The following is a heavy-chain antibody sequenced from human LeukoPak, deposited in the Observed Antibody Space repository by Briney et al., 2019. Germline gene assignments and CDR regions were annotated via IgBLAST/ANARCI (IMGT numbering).Heavy chain of an antibody. D-gene: IGHD4-17*01. CDR1: GYTFASYG. V-gene: IGHV1-18*01. CDR2: ISAYNGNT. CDR3: ARGPMTTVTTESDY. J-gene: IGHJ4*02. Sequence: ASVKVSCKASGYTFASYGISWVRQAPGQGLEWMGWISAYNGNTNYAQKLQGRVTMTTDTSTSTAYMGLRSLRSDDTAVYYCARGPMTTVTTESDYWGQGTLVTVSS.